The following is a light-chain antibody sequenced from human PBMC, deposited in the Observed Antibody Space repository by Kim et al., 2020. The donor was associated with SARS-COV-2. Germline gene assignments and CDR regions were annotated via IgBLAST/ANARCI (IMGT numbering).Light chain of an antibody. V-gene: IGKV2-29*02. CDR2: EVS. CDR1: QSLQHIDGKTY. CDR3: MQGKDLIN. J-gene: IGKJ5*01. Sequence: EIVMTQPQLSLSVSPGQTASISCKSSQSLQHIDGKTYLYWYLQKPGQSPQLLIYEVSRRFSGVTDRFSGSGSGTDFTLKISRVEADDVGVYFCMQGKDLINFGQGTRLEIK.